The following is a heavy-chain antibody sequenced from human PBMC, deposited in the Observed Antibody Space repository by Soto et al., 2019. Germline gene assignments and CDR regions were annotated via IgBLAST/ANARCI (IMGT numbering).Heavy chain of an antibody. CDR3: ARAQRGDYGSGAPPRYDVDY. Sequence: ETLYLTCTVSGGSISSYYWSWIRQPPGKGLEWIGNIYYSGSTNYNPSLMSRVTIAVDTSKHQFSRKLSSLTAADTAVYYCARAQRGDYGSGAPPRYDVDYWGQGTLVTVSS. D-gene: IGHD3-10*01. J-gene: IGHJ4*02. CDR1: GGSISSYY. CDR2: IYYSGST. V-gene: IGHV4-59*01.